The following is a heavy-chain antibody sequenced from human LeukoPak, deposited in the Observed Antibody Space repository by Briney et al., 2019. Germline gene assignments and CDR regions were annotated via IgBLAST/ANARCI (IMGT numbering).Heavy chain of an antibody. J-gene: IGHJ4*02. CDR1: GFTFRSYG. Sequence: GGSLRLSCVASGFTFRSYGIHWVRQAPGKGLEWLAFIWYDEITKDYADSVKGRFTISRDNSKNTLYLQMNSLRAEDTAVYYCAKDYFWSGYSDYWGQGTLVTVSS. D-gene: IGHD3-3*01. V-gene: IGHV3-30*02. CDR2: IWYDEITK. CDR3: AKDYFWSGYSDY.